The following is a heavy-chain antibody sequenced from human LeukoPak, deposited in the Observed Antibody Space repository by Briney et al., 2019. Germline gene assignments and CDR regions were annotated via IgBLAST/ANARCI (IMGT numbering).Heavy chain of an antibody. CDR3: YFKAVGTYYYYMDV. J-gene: IGHJ6*03. Sequence: PGGSLRLSCTASGFSFSTYWMHWVRQAPGKGLEWVSAISGSGGSTYYADSVKGRFTISRDNSKNTLYLQMNSLRAEDTAVYYCYFKAVGTYYYYMDVWGKGTTVTISS. V-gene: IGHV3-23*01. CDR2: ISGSGGST. D-gene: IGHD6-13*01. CDR1: GFSFSTYW.